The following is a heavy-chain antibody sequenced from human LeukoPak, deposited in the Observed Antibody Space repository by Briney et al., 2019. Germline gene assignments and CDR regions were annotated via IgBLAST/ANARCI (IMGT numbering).Heavy chain of an antibody. Sequence: PSETLSLTCTVSGGSISSSSYYWGWIRQPPGKGLEWIGYIYYSGSTNYNPSLKSRVTISVDTSKNQFSLKLSSVTAADTAVYYCARASYYGSGSPKDYYYYYMDVWGKGTTVTISS. V-gene: IGHV4-61*05. D-gene: IGHD3-10*01. CDR1: GGSISSSSYY. CDR2: IYYSGST. CDR3: ARASYYGSGSPKDYYYYYMDV. J-gene: IGHJ6*03.